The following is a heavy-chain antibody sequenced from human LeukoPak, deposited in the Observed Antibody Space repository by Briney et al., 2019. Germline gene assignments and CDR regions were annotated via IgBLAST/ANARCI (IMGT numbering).Heavy chain of an antibody. V-gene: IGHV4-34*01. CDR2: INHSGST. Sequence: SETLSLTCAVYGGSFSDYYWSWIRQPPGKGLEWIGEINHSGSTDYNPSLKSRVTISVDTSKNQFSLNLSSVTAADTAVYYCARGRPVFDYWGQGTLVTVSS. CDR3: ARGRPVFDY. J-gene: IGHJ4*02. CDR1: GGSFSDYY.